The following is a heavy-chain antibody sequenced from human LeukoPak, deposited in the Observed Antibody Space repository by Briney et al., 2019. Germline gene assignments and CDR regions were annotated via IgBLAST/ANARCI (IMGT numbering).Heavy chain of an antibody. J-gene: IGHJ4*02. Sequence: GGSLRLSCAASGFTFSSYSMNWVRQAPGKGLEWVSSISSSSSYIYYADSVKGRFTISRDNAKNSLYLQMNSLRAEDMAVYYCARAVGEWLSFDYWGQGTLVTVSS. D-gene: IGHD3-3*01. CDR1: GFTFSSYS. CDR3: ARAVGEWLSFDY. V-gene: IGHV3-21*01. CDR2: ISSSSSYI.